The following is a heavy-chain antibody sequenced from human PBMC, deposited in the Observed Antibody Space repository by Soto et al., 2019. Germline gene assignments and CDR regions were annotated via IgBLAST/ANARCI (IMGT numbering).Heavy chain of an antibody. CDR3: ARWGSSRLDY. CDR1: GFSLSTSGVGVG. V-gene: IGHV2-5*02. CDR2: IYWDDDK. Sequence: QITLKESGPTLVKPTQTLTLTCTFSGFSLSTSGVGVGVGWIRQPPGKALEWLALIYWDDDKLYSPSLKTRDTITQDTSKSQVVLTMTHMDPVDTATYYCARWGSSRLDYWGLGTLVTVSS. D-gene: IGHD3-16*02. J-gene: IGHJ4*02.